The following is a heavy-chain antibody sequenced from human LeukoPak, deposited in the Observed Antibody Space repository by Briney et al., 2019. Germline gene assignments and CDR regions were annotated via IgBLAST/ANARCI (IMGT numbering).Heavy chain of an antibody. CDR3: ARGAGYSNWFDP. CDR1: GGSISSGGYS. CDR2: IYHSGST. J-gene: IGHJ5*02. D-gene: IGHD3-9*01. Sequence: NPSETLSLTCAVSGGSISSGGYSWSWIRQPPGKGLEWIGYIYHSGSTYYNPSLKSRVTISVDRSKNQFSLKLSSVTAADTAVYYCARGAGYSNWFDPWGQGTLVTVS. V-gene: IGHV4-30-2*01.